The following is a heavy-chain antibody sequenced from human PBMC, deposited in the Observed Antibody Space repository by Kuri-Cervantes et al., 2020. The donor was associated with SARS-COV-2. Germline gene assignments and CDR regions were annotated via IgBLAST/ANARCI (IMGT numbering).Heavy chain of an antibody. D-gene: IGHD3-22*01. V-gene: IGHV3-43*01. CDR2: ISWDGGST. CDR3: ARRGGYSESSYYYYYMDV. CDR1: GFTFDDYT. J-gene: IGHJ6*03. Sequence: GGSLRLSCAASGFTFDDYTMHWVRQAPGKGLEWVSLISWDGGSTYYADSVKGRFTISRNNAKNSLYLQMNSLRAEDTALYHCARRGGYSESSYYYYYMDVWGKGTTVTVSS.